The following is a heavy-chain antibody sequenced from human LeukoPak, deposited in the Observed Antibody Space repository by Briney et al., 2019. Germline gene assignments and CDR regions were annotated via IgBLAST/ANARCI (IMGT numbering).Heavy chain of an antibody. CDR2: INHSGST. J-gene: IGHJ6*03. V-gene: IGHV4-34*01. D-gene: IGHD2-8*01. Sequence: SETLSLTCAVYGGSFSGYHWSWIRQPPGKGLEWIGEINHSGSTNYNPSLKSRVTISVDTSKNQFSLKLSSVTAADTAVYYCARAPGVAKAVGFRRRPYYYMDVWGKGTTVTVSS. CDR3: ARAPGVAKAVGFRRRPYYYMDV. CDR1: GGSFSGYH.